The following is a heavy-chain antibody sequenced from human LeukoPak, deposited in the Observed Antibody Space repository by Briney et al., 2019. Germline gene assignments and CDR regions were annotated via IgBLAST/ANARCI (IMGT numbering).Heavy chain of an antibody. J-gene: IGHJ3*02. V-gene: IGHV4-31*03. Sequence: PSETLSLTCTVSGGSISSGGYYWSWIRQHPGKGLEWIGYIYYSGSTYYSPSLKSRVTISVDTSKNQFSLRLSSVTAADTAVYYCARNYYGSGRAFDIWGQGTMVTVSS. CDR1: GGSISSGGYY. CDR2: IYYSGST. D-gene: IGHD3-10*01. CDR3: ARNYYGSGRAFDI.